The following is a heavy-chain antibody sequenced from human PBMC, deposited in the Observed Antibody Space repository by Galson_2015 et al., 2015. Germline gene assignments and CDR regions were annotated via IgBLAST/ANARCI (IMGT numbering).Heavy chain of an antibody. Sequence: TLSLTCTVSGGSISSGGYYWSWIRQHPGKGLEWIGYIYYSGSTYYNPSLKSLVTISVDTSKNQFSLKLSSVTAADTAVYYCARDRSGYAPYFDYWGQGTLVTVSS. CDR1: GGSISSGGYY. J-gene: IGHJ4*02. V-gene: IGHV4-31*01. CDR2: IYYSGST. D-gene: IGHD5-12*01. CDR3: ARDRSGYAPYFDY.